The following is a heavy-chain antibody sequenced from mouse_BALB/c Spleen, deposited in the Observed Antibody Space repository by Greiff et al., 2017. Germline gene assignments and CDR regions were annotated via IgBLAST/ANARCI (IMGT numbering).Heavy chain of an antibody. CDR2: IYYSGTI. Sequence: VQLKESGPGLVKPSQTVSLTCTVTGISITTGNYRWSWIRQFPGNKLEWIGYIYYSGTITYNPSLTSRTTITRDTSKNQFFLEMNSLTAEDTATYYCARVGGDNAMDYWGQGTSVTVSS. CDR3: ARVGGDNAMDY. J-gene: IGHJ4*01. V-gene: IGHV3-5*02. CDR1: GISITTGNYR.